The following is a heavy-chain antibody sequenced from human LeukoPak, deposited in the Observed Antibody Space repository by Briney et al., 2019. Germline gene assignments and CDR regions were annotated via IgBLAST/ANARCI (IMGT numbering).Heavy chain of an antibody. V-gene: IGHV3-66*01. CDR1: GFTVSSNY. J-gene: IGHJ4*02. CDR3: ARATHIFGSEITFDS. Sequence: PGGSLRLSCAASGFTVSSNYMSWVRQAPGKGLEWVSVIYSGGNTYYTDSVKGRFTISRDNSKNTLNLQMNSLRAEDTAVYYCARATHIFGSEITFDSWGQGTLVTVSS. D-gene: IGHD3-3*02. CDR2: IYSGGNT.